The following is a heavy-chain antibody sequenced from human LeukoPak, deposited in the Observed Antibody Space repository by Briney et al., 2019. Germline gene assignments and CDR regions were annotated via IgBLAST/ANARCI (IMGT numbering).Heavy chain of an antibody. V-gene: IGHV1-2*02. Sequence: GASVKVSCKASGYTFTGYYMHWVRQAPGQGLEWMGWINPNSGGTNYAQKFQGRVTMTRDTSISTAYMELSRLRSDDTAVCYCARECYCSGGSCYSQWFDPWGQGTLVTVSS. J-gene: IGHJ5*02. CDR2: INPNSGGT. CDR1: GYTFTGYY. D-gene: IGHD2-15*01. CDR3: ARECYCSGGSCYSQWFDP.